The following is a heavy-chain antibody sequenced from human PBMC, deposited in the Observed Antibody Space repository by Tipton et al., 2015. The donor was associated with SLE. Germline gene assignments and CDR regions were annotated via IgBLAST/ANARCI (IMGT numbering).Heavy chain of an antibody. V-gene: IGHV3-23*01. CDR1: GFTFSSYW. J-gene: IGHJ3*01. Sequence: GSLRLSCAASGFTFSSYWMSWVRQAPGKGLEWVSGISVIGGSTYYADSVKGRFTISRDNSKNTLHLQMNSLRAEDTAIYYCAKERTAARAFDVWGQGTVVTVSS. D-gene: IGHD6-13*01. CDR2: ISVIGGST. CDR3: AKERTAARAFDV.